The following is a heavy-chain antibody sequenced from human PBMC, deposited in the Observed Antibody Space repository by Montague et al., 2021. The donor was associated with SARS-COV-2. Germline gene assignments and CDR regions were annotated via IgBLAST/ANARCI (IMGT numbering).Heavy chain of an antibody. J-gene: IGHJ5*01. Sequence: SXTLSLTCTVSFGSISTYYWSWIRQPPGKGLEWIGFIFYNGSTRYNPSLKSRVSISLDTSKNQFSLKLSSVTAADTAVYYCARQDAWAYCGDECYRGWFDSWGQGTLVTVSS. D-gene: IGHD2-21*01. V-gene: IGHV4-59*01. CDR2: IFYNGST. CDR3: ARQDAWAYCGDECYRGWFDS. CDR1: FGSISTYY.